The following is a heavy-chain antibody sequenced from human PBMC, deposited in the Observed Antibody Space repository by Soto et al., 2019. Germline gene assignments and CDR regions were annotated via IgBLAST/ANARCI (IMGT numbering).Heavy chain of an antibody. D-gene: IGHD3-22*01. Sequence: SETLSLTCTVSGGSISSYYWSWIRQPPGKGLEWIGYIYYSGSTNYNPSLKSRVTISVDTSKNQFSLKLSSVTAADTAVYYCARDSDYYDSSGYHWEYFDYWGQGTLVTVSS. CDR1: GGSISSYY. CDR2: IYYSGST. J-gene: IGHJ4*02. V-gene: IGHV4-59*01. CDR3: ARDSDYYDSSGYHWEYFDY.